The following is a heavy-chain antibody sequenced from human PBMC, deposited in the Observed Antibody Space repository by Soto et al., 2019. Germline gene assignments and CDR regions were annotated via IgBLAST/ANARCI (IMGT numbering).Heavy chain of an antibody. J-gene: IGHJ6*02. Sequence: GVSLRLSCAASGFTFSSYWMSWVRQAPGKGLEWVANIKQDGSEKYYVDSVKGRFTISRDNAKNSLYLQMNSLRAEDTAVCYCARDWRQLVPDYGMDVWGQGTTVTVSS. CDR1: GFTFSSYW. CDR3: ARDWRQLVPDYGMDV. CDR2: IKQDGSEK. D-gene: IGHD6-6*01. V-gene: IGHV3-7*03.